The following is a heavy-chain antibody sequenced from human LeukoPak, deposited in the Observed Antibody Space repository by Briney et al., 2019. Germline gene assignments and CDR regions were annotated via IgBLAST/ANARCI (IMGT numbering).Heavy chain of an antibody. CDR3: ARIGSYYDSDPYYYYMDV. J-gene: IGHJ6*03. D-gene: IGHD3-3*01. Sequence: LGESLKIFCKGSGYSFTSYWIGWVRQMPGKGLEWMGIIYPGDSDTRYSPSFQGQVTISADKSISTAYLQWSSLKASDTAMYYCARIGSYYDSDPYYYYMDVWGKGTTVTVSS. V-gene: IGHV5-51*01. CDR2: IYPGDSDT. CDR1: GYSFTSYW.